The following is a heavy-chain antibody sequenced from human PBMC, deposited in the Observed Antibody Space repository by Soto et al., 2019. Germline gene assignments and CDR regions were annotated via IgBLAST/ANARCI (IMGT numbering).Heavy chain of an antibody. V-gene: IGHV1-69*01. Sequence: QVQLVQSGAEVKKPGSSVKVSCKASGGTFDTFAFSWVRQAPGQGLEWLGGIIPVLGRATYAQRFQDRVSASADGSTSTAVMALSSLNSEDTAVYSCARGAWKHESTKYHFDLWGQGTLFTVSS. CDR3: ARGAWKHESTKYHFDL. J-gene: IGHJ4*02. D-gene: IGHD5-18*01. CDR1: GGTFDTFA. CDR2: IIPVLGRA.